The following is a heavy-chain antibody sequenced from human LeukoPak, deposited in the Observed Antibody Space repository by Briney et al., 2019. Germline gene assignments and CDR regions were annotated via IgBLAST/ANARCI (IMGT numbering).Heavy chain of an antibody. CDR2: IYHSGST. J-gene: IGHJ4*02. CDR3: ASQLGGRGPIDY. D-gene: IGHD1-1*01. V-gene: IGHV4-38-2*02. Sequence: PSETLSLTCTVSGYSISSGYYWGWIRQPPGKGLEWIGSIYHSGSTYYNPSLKSRVTISVDTSKNQFSLKLSSVTAADTAVYYCASQLGGRGPIDYWGQGTLVTVSS. CDR1: GYSISSGYY.